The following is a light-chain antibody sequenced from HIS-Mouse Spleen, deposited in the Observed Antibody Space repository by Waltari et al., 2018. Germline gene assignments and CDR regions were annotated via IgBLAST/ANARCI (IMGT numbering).Light chain of an antibody. CDR1: ALPKKY. CDR3: YSTDSSGNHRV. Sequence: SYELTQPPSVSVSPGQTARITCSGDALPKKYAYWYQQKSGQAPVLVIYEDSKRPPGIPERFSGSSSGRMATLTISGAQVEDEVDYYCYSTDSSGNHRVFGGGTKLTVL. CDR2: EDS. V-gene: IGLV3-10*01. J-gene: IGLJ2*01.